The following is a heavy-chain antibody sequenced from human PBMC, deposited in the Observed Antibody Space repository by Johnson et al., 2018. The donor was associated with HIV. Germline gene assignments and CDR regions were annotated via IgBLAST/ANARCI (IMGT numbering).Heavy chain of an antibody. V-gene: IGHV3-30*04. CDR1: GFTFSSYA. CDR2: ISYDGSNK. J-gene: IGHJ3*02. Sequence: QMLLVESGGGVVQPGRSLRLSCAASGFTFSSYAMHWVRQAPGKGLEWVAVISYDGSNKYYADSVKGRFTISRDKSENTLYLQMNSLRDEDTAVYYCAKDVGNYWPDSFDIWGQGTVVTVSS. D-gene: IGHD3-22*01. CDR3: AKDVGNYWPDSFDI.